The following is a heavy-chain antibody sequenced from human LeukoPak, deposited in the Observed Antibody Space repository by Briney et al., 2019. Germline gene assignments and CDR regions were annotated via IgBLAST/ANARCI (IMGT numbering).Heavy chain of an antibody. CDR1: GFTFSSYA. D-gene: IGHD3-10*01. CDR2: ISGSGGST. CDR3: AKEHPIIVRGVLPY. Sequence: GGSLRFSCAACGFTFSSYAMSWVRQAPGKGVEWVSAISGSGGSTYYADCVKGRFTISRGNSKNTLYLQMNRLRAEYPAVYYCAKEHPIIVRGVLPYWGQGTLVTVSS. V-gene: IGHV3-23*01. J-gene: IGHJ4*02.